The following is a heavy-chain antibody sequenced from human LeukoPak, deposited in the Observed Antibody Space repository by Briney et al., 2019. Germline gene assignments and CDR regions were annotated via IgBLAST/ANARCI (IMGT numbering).Heavy chain of an antibody. CDR2: IYTTGST. CDR3: ARGSYSSSWYWYFDP. J-gene: IGHJ2*01. V-gene: IGHV4-4*07. D-gene: IGHD6-13*01. CDR1: GGSISSHY. Sequence: SETLSLTCTVSGGSISSHYWSWIRQPAGKGLEWIGRIYTTGSTTYNPSLKSRVTMSVDTSKSQFSLKLSSVTAADTAVYYCARGSYSSSWYWYFDPWGRGALVTVSS.